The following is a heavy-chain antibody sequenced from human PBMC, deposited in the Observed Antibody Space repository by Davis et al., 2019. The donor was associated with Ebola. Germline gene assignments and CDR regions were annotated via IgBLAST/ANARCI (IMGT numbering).Heavy chain of an antibody. V-gene: IGHV1-58*01. D-gene: IGHD6-13*01. J-gene: IGHJ6*02. CDR1: GFTFTSSA. CDR2: IVVGSGNT. CDR3: AADPPNSSSWSYYYYGMDV. Sequence: SVKVSCKASGFTFTSSAVQWVRQARGQRLEWIGWIVVGSGNTNYAQKFQERVTITRDMSTSTAYMELSSLRSEDTAVYYCAADPPNSSSWSYYYYGMDVWGQGTTVTVSS.